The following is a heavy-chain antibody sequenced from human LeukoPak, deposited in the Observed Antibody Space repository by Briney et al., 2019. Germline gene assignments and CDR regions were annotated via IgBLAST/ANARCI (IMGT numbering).Heavy chain of an antibody. Sequence: GGSLRLSCAASGFTFSNYAMSWVRQAPGKGLEWVSSISGSGGSTYYADSVKGRFTISRDNSKNTLYLQMNSLRAEDTAVYYCAKDRGIMITFGGVIPQYWGQGTLVTVSS. D-gene: IGHD3-16*02. CDR2: ISGSGGST. CDR3: AKDRGIMITFGGVIPQY. V-gene: IGHV3-23*01. CDR1: GFTFSNYA. J-gene: IGHJ4*02.